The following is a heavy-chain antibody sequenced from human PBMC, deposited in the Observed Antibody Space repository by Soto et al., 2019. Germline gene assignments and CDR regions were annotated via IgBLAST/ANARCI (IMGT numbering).Heavy chain of an antibody. CDR1: GFTFSSYS. CDR3: ARDGPLAVKIFVY. CDR2: ISSSSSYI. D-gene: IGHD3-16*02. Sequence: GGSLRLSCAASGFTFSSYSMNWVRQAPGKGLEWVSSISSSSSYIYYADSVKGRFTISRDNAKNSLYLQMNSLRAEDTAVYYFARDGPLAVKIFVYWGQGTLVTVSS. J-gene: IGHJ4*02. V-gene: IGHV3-21*01.